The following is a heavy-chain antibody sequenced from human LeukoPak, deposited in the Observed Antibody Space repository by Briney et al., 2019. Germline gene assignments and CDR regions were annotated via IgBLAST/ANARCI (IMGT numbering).Heavy chain of an antibody. D-gene: IGHD1-26*01. V-gene: IGHV5-51*01. J-gene: IGHJ4*02. CDR1: GYRFTNYW. Sequence: GESLKFSCQGSGYRFTNYWIGWVRQMPGKGMEWMGIIHPGNSETRYSPSFQGQVIISVDRSISTGYLQWSSLRASDTAMYYCASQVGATGGKGFDCWGQGTLVTVSS. CDR2: IHPGNSET. CDR3: ASQVGATGGKGFDC.